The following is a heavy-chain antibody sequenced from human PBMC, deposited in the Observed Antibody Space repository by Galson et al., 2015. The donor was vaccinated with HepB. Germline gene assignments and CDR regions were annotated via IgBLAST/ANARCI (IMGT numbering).Heavy chain of an antibody. CDR2: ISSSSRTI. Sequence: SLRLSCAASGFTFSSYSMNWVRQAPGKGLEWVSYISSSSRTIYYADSVKGRFTISRDNAKNSLYLQMNSLRDEDTAVYYCARDLDYSYGSGFDYWGQGTLVTVSS. CDR1: GFTFSSYS. CDR3: ARDLDYSYGSGFDY. J-gene: IGHJ4*02. D-gene: IGHD5-18*01. V-gene: IGHV3-48*02.